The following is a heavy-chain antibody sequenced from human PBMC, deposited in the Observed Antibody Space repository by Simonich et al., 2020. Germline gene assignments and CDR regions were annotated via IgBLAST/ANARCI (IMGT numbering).Heavy chain of an antibody. J-gene: IGHJ6*03. CDR2: INHSGRT. CDR1: GGSFSGYY. Sequence: QVQLQQWGAGLLKPSETLSLTCAVYGGSFSGYYWSWIRQPPGKGQEWIGEINHSGRTNYNPPLNSRVTISVDTSKNQFSLKLSSVTAADTAVYYCARVKGGYYYYYMDVWGKGTTVTVSS. V-gene: IGHV4-34*01. D-gene: IGHD3-16*01. CDR3: ARVKGGYYYYYMDV.